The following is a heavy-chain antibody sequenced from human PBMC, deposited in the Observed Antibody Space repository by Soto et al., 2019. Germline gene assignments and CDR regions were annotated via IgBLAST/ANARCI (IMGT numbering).Heavy chain of an antibody. J-gene: IGHJ5*02. V-gene: IGHV1-69*13. Sequence: ASVKVSCKASGGSFSSFHFNWVRQAPGQGLEWIGSIAPIFGSSRYTQRFQGRVTITADELTSTAYLELDSLRSDDTAMYYCADGGGGYDTWGQGTLVTVSS. CDR2: IAPIFGSS. CDR1: GGSFSSFH. CDR3: ADGGGGYDT. D-gene: IGHD3-22*01.